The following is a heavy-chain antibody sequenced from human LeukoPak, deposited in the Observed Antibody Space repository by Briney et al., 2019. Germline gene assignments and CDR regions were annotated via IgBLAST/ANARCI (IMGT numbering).Heavy chain of an antibody. J-gene: IGHJ4*02. D-gene: IGHD3-3*01. Sequence: GVSLRLSCAASGFTFSSYAMSWVRQAPGKGLEWVSAISGSGGSTYYADSVKGRFTISRDNSKDTLYLQMNSLRAEDTAVYYCVSGGTANYDFWSGYPDYWGQGTLVTVSS. CDR1: GFTFSSYA. CDR2: ISGSGGST. CDR3: VSGGTANYDFWSGYPDY. V-gene: IGHV3-23*01.